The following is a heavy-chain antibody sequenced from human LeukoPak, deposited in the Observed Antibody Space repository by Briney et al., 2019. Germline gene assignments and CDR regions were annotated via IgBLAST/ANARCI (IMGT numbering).Heavy chain of an antibody. CDR2: IRSKAYGGTT. Sequence: GGSLRLSCTASGFTFGDYAMSWFRQAPGKGLEWVGFIRSKAYGGTTEYAASVKGRFTISRDDSKSIAYLQMNSLKTEDTAVYYCTRGGLEDYYDSNGYLVDYWGQGTLVTVSS. V-gene: IGHV3-49*03. CDR3: TRGGLEDYYDSNGYLVDY. D-gene: IGHD3-22*01. CDR1: GFTFGDYA. J-gene: IGHJ4*02.